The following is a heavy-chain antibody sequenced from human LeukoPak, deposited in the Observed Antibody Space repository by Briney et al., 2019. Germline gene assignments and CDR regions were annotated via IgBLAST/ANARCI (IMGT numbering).Heavy chain of an antibody. CDR3: ARGSYYDILTVSRGGLFDP. CDR2: IYYSGST. Sequence: SETLSLTCTVSGGSISSYYWSWIRQPPGKGLEWIGYIYYSGSTNYNPSLKSRVTISVDTSKNQFSLKLSSVTAADTAVYYCARGSYYDILTVSRGGLFDPWGQGTLVTVSS. D-gene: IGHD3-9*01. J-gene: IGHJ5*02. CDR1: GGSISSYY. V-gene: IGHV4-59*01.